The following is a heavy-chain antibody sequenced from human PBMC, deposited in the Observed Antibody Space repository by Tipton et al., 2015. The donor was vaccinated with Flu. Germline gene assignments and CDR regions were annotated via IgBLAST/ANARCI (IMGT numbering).Heavy chain of an antibody. J-gene: IGHJ4*02. CDR1: GGSITSSNYY. D-gene: IGHD3-22*01. CDR3: ARDIYHYDGSAYYHYVDF. V-gene: IGHV4-39*02. Sequence: TLSLTCTVSGGSITSSNYYWVWIRQPPGKGLEWIGNLFYAGNSYYNPSLKGRVTISVDSSKNQFSLKVHSVTAADTATYYCARDIYHYDGSAYYHYVDFWGQGSLVIVSS. CDR2: LFYAGNS.